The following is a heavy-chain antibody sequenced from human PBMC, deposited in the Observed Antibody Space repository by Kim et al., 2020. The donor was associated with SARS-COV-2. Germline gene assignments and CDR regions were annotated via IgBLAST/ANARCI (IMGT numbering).Heavy chain of an antibody. J-gene: IGHJ4*02. CDR2: INHSGST. Sequence: SETLSLTCAVYGGSFSGYYWSWIRQPPGKGLEWIGEINHSGSTNYNPSLKSRVTISVDTSKNQFSLKLSSVTAADTPVYYCARGWSSSRAFDYWGQGTLVTVSS. CDR3: ARGWSSSRAFDY. V-gene: IGHV4-34*01. CDR1: GGSFSGYY. D-gene: IGHD6-13*01.